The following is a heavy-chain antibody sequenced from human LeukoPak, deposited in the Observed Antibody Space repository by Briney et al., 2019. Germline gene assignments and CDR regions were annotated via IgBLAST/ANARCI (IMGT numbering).Heavy chain of an antibody. CDR2: ISSDGSNK. CDR1: GFTFSDYP. Sequence: PGRSLRLSCAASGFTFSDYPMDWVRQSPGKGLEWVAIISSDGSNKYYADSVKGRFTISRDNSKNTLYLQMSSLRAEDTAVYYCARETLGWIDPWGQGTLVTVSS. CDR3: ARETLGWIDP. J-gene: IGHJ5*02. V-gene: IGHV3-30-3*01.